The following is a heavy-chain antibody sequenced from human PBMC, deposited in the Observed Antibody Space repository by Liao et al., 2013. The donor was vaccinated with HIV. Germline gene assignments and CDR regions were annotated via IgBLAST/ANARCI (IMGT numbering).Heavy chain of an antibody. V-gene: IGHV4-34*01. CDR2: INHSGNT. D-gene: IGHD4-11*01. J-gene: IGHJ6*03. Sequence: QVQLHQWGAGLVKPSETLSLTCAVYGGSFSGYFWSWMRLLPGKGLEWIGEINHSGNTNYNPSLKSRVTVSVDTSKNQFSLKVNSVTAADTAVYYCAREQTRSYYYYMDVWGKGTTVTVSS. CDR1: GGSFSGYF. CDR3: AREQTRSYYYYMDV.